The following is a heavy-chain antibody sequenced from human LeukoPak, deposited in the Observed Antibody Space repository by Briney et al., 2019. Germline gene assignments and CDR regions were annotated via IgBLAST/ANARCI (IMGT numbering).Heavy chain of an antibody. V-gene: IGHV1-46*01. Sequence: AASVKVSCKASGYTFTSYYMHWVRQAPGQGLERMGIINPSGGSTSYAQKFQGRVTMTRDMSTSTVYMELSSLRSEDTAVYYCARGGSTMIVVPAPGYMDVWGKGTTVTVSS. J-gene: IGHJ6*03. CDR1: GYTFTSYY. CDR2: INPSGGST. CDR3: ARGGSTMIVVPAPGYMDV. D-gene: IGHD3-22*01.